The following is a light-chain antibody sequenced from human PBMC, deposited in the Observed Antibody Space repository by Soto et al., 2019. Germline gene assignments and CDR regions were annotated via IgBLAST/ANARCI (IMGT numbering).Light chain of an antibody. V-gene: IGKV1-5*01. CDR2: DAS. CDR3: QQANSFSLT. CDR1: QSVHKW. Sequence: DIQMTQSPSTLSASVGDRVTITCRASQSVHKWLAWFQQKPGKVPKLLIFDASTLQTGVPSRFGGSGSGTDFTLTISSLQPEDFATYYCQQANSFSLTFGGGTKVDIK. J-gene: IGKJ4*01.